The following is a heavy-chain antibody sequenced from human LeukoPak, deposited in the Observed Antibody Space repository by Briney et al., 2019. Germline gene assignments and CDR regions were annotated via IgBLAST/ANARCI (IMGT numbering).Heavy chain of an antibody. Sequence: GGSLRLSCAASGFTFSSYAMHWVRQAPGKGLEWVALISYDGSNKYYADSVKGRFTISRDNSKNTLYLQLNSLRAEDTAVYYCARGDCSSTSCYEGGLHFYYHAMDVWGQGTTVTVSS. J-gene: IGHJ6*02. V-gene: IGHV3-30-3*01. CDR1: GFTFSSYA. CDR3: ARGDCSSTSCYEGGLHFYYHAMDV. CDR2: ISYDGSNK. D-gene: IGHD2-2*01.